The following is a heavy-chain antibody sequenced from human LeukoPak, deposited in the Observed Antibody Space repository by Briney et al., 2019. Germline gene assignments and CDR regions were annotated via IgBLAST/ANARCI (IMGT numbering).Heavy chain of an antibody. CDR1: GFAFRDYW. CDR2: IKYDGSDK. CDR3: ARRNLFDY. Sequence: PGGSLRLSSVASGFAFRDYWMTWVRQAPGKGLECVANIKYDGSDKYYVDSVKGRFTISRDNAKNSVYLQMNSLRVEDTAVYYCARRNLFDYWGQGTVVTVSS. V-gene: IGHV3-7*01. D-gene: IGHD1-14*01. J-gene: IGHJ4*02.